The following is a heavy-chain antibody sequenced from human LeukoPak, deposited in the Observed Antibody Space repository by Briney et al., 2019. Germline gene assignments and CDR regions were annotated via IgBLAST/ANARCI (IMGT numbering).Heavy chain of an antibody. V-gene: IGHV4-34*01. CDR2: INHSGST. CDR1: GGSFSGYY. D-gene: IGHD3-3*01. Sequence: SETLSLTCAVYGGSFSGYYWSWIRQPPGKGLEWIGEINHSGSTNYNPSLKSRVTISVDTSKNQFSLKLSSVTAADTAVYYCARVKDFWSGYSKIAWFDPWGQGTLVTVSS. J-gene: IGHJ5*02. CDR3: ARVKDFWSGYSKIAWFDP.